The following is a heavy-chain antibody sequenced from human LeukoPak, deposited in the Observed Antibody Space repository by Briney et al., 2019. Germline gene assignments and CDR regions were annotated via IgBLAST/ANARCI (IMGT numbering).Heavy chain of an antibody. CDR3: AKATGTFYYFDY. Sequence: GGSLRLSCVASGFTFSGYWMSWVRQAPGKGLEWVANIKQDGSEKYFVDSVKGRFTISRDNAKNSLYLQMNSLSAEDTAVYYCAKATGTFYYFDYWGQGTLVTVSS. V-gene: IGHV3-7*03. CDR1: GFTFSGYW. CDR2: IKQDGSEK. D-gene: IGHD1-1*01. J-gene: IGHJ4*02.